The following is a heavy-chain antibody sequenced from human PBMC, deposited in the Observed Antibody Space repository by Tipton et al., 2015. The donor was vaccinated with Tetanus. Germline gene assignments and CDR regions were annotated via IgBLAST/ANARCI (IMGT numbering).Heavy chain of an antibody. CDR3: ARLGFVATYFDS. D-gene: IGHD3-10*01. Sequence: TLSLTCAVYGGSFSGYYWSWIRQPPGKGLEWVGEINHSGSTNYSPSLKSRVTISVDTSKNQFSLRLSSVTAADTAVYYCARLGFVATYFDSWGQGTLVTVSS. CDR2: INHSGST. CDR1: GGSFSGYY. J-gene: IGHJ4*02. V-gene: IGHV4-34*01.